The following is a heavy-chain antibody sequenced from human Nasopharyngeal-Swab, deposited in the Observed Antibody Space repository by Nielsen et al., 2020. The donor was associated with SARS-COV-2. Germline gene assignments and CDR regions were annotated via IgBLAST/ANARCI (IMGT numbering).Heavy chain of an antibody. Sequence: GSLRLSCTVSGGSISSGDYYWSWIRQPPGKGLEWIGEINHSGSTNYNPSLKSRVTISVDTSKNQFSLKLSSVTAADTAVYYCARGGIRYFDWLGYWGQGTLVTVSS. V-gene: IGHV4-39*07. CDR3: ARGGIRYFDWLGY. CDR2: INHSGST. J-gene: IGHJ4*02. CDR1: GGSISSGDYY. D-gene: IGHD3-9*01.